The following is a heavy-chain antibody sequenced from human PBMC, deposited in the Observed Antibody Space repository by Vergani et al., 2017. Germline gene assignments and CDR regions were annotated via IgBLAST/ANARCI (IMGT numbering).Heavy chain of an antibody. CDR3: ATGSPINNYGFWSGPLDY. CDR1: GYTLTELS. V-gene: IGHV1-24*01. J-gene: IGHJ4*02. CDR2: FDPEDGET. Sequence: QVQLVQSGAEVKKPGASVKVSCKVSGYTLTELSMHWVRQAPGKGLEWMGGFDPEDGETIYAQKFQGRVTMTEDTATDTAYMVLSSLRSEDTAVYYCATGSPINNYGFWSGPLDYWGQGTLVTVSS. D-gene: IGHD3-3*01.